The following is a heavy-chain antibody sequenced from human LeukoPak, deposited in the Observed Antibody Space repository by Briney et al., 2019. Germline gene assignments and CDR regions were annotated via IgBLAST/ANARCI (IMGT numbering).Heavy chain of an antibody. J-gene: IGHJ3*02. CDR3: ARDWNDIYAFDI. CDR2: INSDGSST. CDR1: GFTLGDYA. Sequence: GGSLRLSCTASGFTLGDYAMSWVRQAPGKGLVWVSRINSDGSSTSYADSVKGRFTISRDNAKNTLYLQMNSLRAEDTAVYYCARDWNDIYAFDIWGQGTMVTVSS. V-gene: IGHV3-74*01. D-gene: IGHD1-1*01.